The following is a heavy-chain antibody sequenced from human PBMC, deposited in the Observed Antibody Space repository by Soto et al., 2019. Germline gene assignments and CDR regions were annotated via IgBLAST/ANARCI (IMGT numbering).Heavy chain of an antibody. J-gene: IGHJ6*02. Sequence: ASVKVSCKASGYTFTGYYMHWVRQAPGQGLEWMGWINPNSGGTNYAQKFQGRVTMTRDTSISTAYMELSRLRSDDTAVYYCARVPAAILGTYYYYYYGMDVWGQGTTVTVPS. CDR3: ARVPAAILGTYYYYYYGMDV. CDR1: GYTFTGYY. D-gene: IGHD2-2*01. V-gene: IGHV1-2*02. CDR2: INPNSGGT.